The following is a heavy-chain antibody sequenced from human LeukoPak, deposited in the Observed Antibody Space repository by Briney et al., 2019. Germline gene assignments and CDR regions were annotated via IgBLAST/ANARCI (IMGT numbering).Heavy chain of an antibody. CDR1: GFTFSSYA. V-gene: IGHV3-23*01. D-gene: IGHD6-13*01. J-gene: IGHJ1*01. CDR3: AKDLHSSSWYSYFQH. Sequence: PGGSLRLSCAASGFTFSSYAKSWVRQAPGKGLEWVSAISDSGGSTYYADSVTGRFTISRDNSKNTLYLQMNSLRAEDTAVYYCAKDLHSSSWYSYFQHWGQGTLVTVSS. CDR2: ISDSGGST.